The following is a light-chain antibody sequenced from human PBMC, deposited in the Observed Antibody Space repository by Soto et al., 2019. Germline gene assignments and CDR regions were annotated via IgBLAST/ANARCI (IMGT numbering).Light chain of an antibody. CDR1: SSDVGGYNY. CDR2: DVS. CDR3: SSYTSSSLYV. Sequence: QSALTQPASVSGSPGQSITISCTGTSSDVGGYNYVSWYQQHPGKAPKLMIYDVSNRPSGVSNRFSGSKSGNTASLTISGLQAEDEADYYCSSYTSSSLYVLELGPSSPS. V-gene: IGLV2-14*01. J-gene: IGLJ1*01.